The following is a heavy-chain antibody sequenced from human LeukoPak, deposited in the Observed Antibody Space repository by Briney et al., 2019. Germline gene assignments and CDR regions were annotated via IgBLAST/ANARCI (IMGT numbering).Heavy chain of an antibody. CDR2: VSGDNGQT. V-gene: IGHV1-18*01. CDR1: TYISSDFE. J-gene: IGHJ6*03. CDR3: ARVYLDTTGWSAASYYIMDV. D-gene: IGHD6-19*01. Sequence: ASVKVSCKAATYISSDFEIGWVRLAPGGGLEWMGWVSGDNGQTNYGHKFYGRVTMTMETSTNTASMELRGLRSDDTATYSCARVYLDTTGWSAASYYIMDVWGKGTTVIVSS.